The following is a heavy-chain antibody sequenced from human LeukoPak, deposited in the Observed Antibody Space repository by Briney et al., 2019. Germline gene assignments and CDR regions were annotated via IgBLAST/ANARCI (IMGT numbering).Heavy chain of an antibody. D-gene: IGHD4-17*01. Sequence: SETLSLTCTVSGGSISSGTYYWGWIRQPPGKGLEWLGTVFYGGTPYYNPSLKSRVAISVDTSKNHFSLGLSSVTAADTAVYYCARLDSGDYFFDYWGQGSLVTVSS. V-gene: IGHV4-39*02. CDR3: ARLDSGDYFFDY. J-gene: IGHJ4*02. CDR1: GGSISSGTYY. CDR2: VFYGGTP.